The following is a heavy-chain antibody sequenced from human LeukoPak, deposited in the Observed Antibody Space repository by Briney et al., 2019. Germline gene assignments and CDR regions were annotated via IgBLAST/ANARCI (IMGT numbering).Heavy chain of an antibody. D-gene: IGHD3/OR15-3a*01. Sequence: GGSLRLSCAASGFTFDDYAMHWVRQAPGKGLEWVSGISWNSGSIGYADSVKGRFTISRDNAKNTLYLQMNSLRAEDTAVYYCARDRAWTGTEGAFDIWGQGTMVTVSS. J-gene: IGHJ3*02. V-gene: IGHV3-9*01. CDR2: ISWNSGSI. CDR3: ARDRAWTGTEGAFDI. CDR1: GFTFDDYA.